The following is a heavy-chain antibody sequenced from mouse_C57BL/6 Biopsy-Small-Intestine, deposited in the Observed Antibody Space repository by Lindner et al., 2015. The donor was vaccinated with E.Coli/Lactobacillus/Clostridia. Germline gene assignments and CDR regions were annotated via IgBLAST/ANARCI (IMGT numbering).Heavy chain of an antibody. CDR3: ARQYSNYPYYYAMDY. V-gene: IGHV2-6-1*01. D-gene: IGHD2-5*01. CDR2: IWSDGST. CDR1: GFSLTSYG. Sequence: VQLQESGPGLVAPSQSLSITCTVSGFSLTSYGVHWVRQPPGKGLGWLVVIWSDGSTTYNSALKSRLSISKDNSKSQVFLKMNSLQTDDTAMYYCARQYSNYPYYYAMDYWGQGTSVTVSS. J-gene: IGHJ4*01.